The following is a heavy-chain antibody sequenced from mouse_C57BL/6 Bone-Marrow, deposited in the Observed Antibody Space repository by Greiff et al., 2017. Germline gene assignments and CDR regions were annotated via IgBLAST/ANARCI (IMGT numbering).Heavy chain of an antibody. CDR3: ASSYYSNPYYAMDY. Sequence: EVKLQESGGDLVKPGGSLKLSCAASGFTFSSYGMSWVRQTPDKRLEWVATISSGGSYTYYPDSVKGRFTISRDNAKNTLYLQMSSLKSEDTAMYYCASSYYSNPYYAMDYWGQGTSVTVSS. CDR1: GFTFSSYG. V-gene: IGHV5-6*01. J-gene: IGHJ4*01. D-gene: IGHD2-5*01. CDR2: ISSGGSYT.